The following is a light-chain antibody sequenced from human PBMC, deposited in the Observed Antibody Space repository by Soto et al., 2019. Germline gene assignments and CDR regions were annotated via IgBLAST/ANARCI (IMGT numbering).Light chain of an antibody. J-gene: IGLJ1*01. Sequence: QSALTQPASVSGSPGQSITISCTGTSSDVGSYNLVSWYQHHPGKAPKLLISEVSKRPSGVSNRFSGSKSGNTASLTISGLQAEDDDDYYCCSYAGRFYVFGPGTKVTVL. CDR3: CSYAGRFYV. V-gene: IGLV2-23*02. CDR1: SSDVGSYNL. CDR2: EVS.